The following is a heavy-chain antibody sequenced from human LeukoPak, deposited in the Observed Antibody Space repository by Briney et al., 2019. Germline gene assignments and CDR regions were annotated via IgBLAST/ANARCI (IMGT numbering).Heavy chain of an antibody. D-gene: IGHD3-16*01. Sequence: GGSLRLSCAASGFTFSSYAISWVRQAPGQGLEWMGGIIPIFGAANYAQKFQGRVTITTDESTSTAYMELSSLRSEDTAVYYCARYGVFGAFDIWGQGTMVTVSS. CDR2: IIPIFGAA. J-gene: IGHJ3*02. CDR3: ARYGVFGAFDI. V-gene: IGHV1-69*05. CDR1: GFTFSSYA.